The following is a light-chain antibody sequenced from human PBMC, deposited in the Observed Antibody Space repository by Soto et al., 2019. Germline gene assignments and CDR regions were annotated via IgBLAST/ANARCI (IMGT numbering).Light chain of an antibody. V-gene: IGKV1-5*01. Sequence: DIQMTQSPSTLSASVGDRVTITCRASQSISSWLAWYQQKPGKAPKPLIYDASSLESGVPSRFSGSGSGTEFTLTISSLQPDDFAIYYCQQYNSYSGTCGQGTKVDIK. J-gene: IGKJ1*01. CDR2: DAS. CDR1: QSISSW. CDR3: QQYNSYSGT.